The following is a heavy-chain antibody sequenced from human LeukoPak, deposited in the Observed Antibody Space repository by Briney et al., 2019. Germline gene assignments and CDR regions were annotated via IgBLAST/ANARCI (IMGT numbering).Heavy chain of an antibody. J-gene: IGHJ4*02. CDR2: IKQDGSEK. D-gene: IGHD2-2*01. CDR1: GFTFSSYW. V-gene: IGHV3-7*01. CDR3: SRTYCSSTSCFDY. Sequence: GGSLRLSCAASGFTFSSYWMSWVRQAPGPGLEWVANIKQDGSEKYYVDSVKGRFTISRDNAKNSLYLQMNSLRAEDTAVYYCSRTYCSSTSCFDYWGQGTLVTVSS.